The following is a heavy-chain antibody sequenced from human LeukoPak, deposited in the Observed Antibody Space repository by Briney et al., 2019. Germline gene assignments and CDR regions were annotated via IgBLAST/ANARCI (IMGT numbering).Heavy chain of an antibody. Sequence: GGSLRFSCAASGFTFSNAWMSWVRQAPGKGLEWVGRIKSKTDGGTTDYAAPVKGRFTISRDDSKNTLYLQMNSLKTEDTAVYYCTTVVDLTGYLQQRYFDYWGQGTLVTVSS. CDR3: TTVVDLTGYLQQRYFDY. CDR1: GFTFSNAW. J-gene: IGHJ4*02. CDR2: IKSKTDGGTT. D-gene: IGHD3-9*01. V-gene: IGHV3-15*01.